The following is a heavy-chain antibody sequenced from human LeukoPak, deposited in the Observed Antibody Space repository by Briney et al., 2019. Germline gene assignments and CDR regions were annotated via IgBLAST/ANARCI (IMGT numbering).Heavy chain of an antibody. J-gene: IGHJ4*02. CDR2: INPSGGST. Sequence: GASVKVSCKASGYSFTDYYMHWVRQAPGQGLEWMGIINPSGGSTSYAQKFQGRVTMTRGMSTSTVYMELSSLRSEGTAVYYCARDHDYVWGSYRLHNVYYFDYWGQGTLVTVSS. CDR1: GYSFTDYY. D-gene: IGHD3-16*01. CDR3: ARDHDYVWGSYRLHNVYYFDY. V-gene: IGHV1-46*01.